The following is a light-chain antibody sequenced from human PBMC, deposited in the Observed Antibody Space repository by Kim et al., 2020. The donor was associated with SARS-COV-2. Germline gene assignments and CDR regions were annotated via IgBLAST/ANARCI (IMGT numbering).Light chain of an antibody. J-gene: IGKJ1*01. Sequence: SPGERATLSCRASQSVGGSYSAWYQQNPGQAPRLLIYDASRRAIGVPDRFSGSGSGTDFTLTISRLEPEDFAVYYCQQYGASPQTFGQGTKVDIK. V-gene: IGKV3-20*01. CDR2: DAS. CDR3: QQYGASPQT. CDR1: QSVGGSY.